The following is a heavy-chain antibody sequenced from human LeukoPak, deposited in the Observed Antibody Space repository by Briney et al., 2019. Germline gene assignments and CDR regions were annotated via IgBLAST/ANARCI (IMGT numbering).Heavy chain of an antibody. D-gene: IGHD1-1*01. Sequence: GGSLRLSCAASGFTFSAYWMHWVRQAPGKGLVWVSRINTDGSSPTYAASVKGRFTISRDNAKNTLYLQMNSLTAVDTAVYYCVTQCNWTWGQGTLVTVSS. CDR3: VTQCNWT. J-gene: IGHJ4*02. CDR1: GFTFSAYW. V-gene: IGHV3-74*01. CDR2: INTDGSSP.